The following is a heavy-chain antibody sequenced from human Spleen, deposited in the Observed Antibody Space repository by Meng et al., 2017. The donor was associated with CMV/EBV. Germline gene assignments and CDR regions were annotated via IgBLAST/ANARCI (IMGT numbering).Heavy chain of an antibody. CDR2: ISDSGDSP. J-gene: IGHJ4*02. V-gene: IGHV3-23*01. Sequence: GESLKISCTSSGFTFGDYLMSWVRQAPGKGLEWISLISDSGDSPYYADSVKGRFIISRDNSKNMVYLQMKSLRADDTARYYCAKTLNGYGGEDSWGQGTLVTVSS. CDR1: GFTFGDYL. D-gene: IGHD5-18*01. CDR3: AKTLNGYGGEDS.